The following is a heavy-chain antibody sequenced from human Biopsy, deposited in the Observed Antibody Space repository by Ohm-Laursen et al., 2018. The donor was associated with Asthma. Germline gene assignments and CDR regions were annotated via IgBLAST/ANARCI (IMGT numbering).Heavy chain of an antibody. V-gene: IGHV3-21*01. CDR3: ARDAPTGGYIDY. CDR2: ITSSSSYI. D-gene: IGHD7-27*01. Sequence: SLRLSCSASGFAVSRDYMFWVRQAPGKGLEWVSSITSSSSYIFYADSVKGRFTISRDNPRNSLYLQMNSLRAEDTAVYYCARDAPTGGYIDYWGLGTLVTAYS. J-gene: IGHJ4*02. CDR1: GFAVSRDY.